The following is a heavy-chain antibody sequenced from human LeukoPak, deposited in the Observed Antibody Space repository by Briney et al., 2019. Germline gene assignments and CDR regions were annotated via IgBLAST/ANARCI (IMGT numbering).Heavy chain of an antibody. J-gene: IGHJ4*02. V-gene: IGHV3-23*01. Sequence: GGSLRLSCAASGFTFSSYEMNWVRQAPGKGLEWVSAISGSGGSTYYADSVKGRFTISRDNSKNTLYLQMNSLRAEDTAVYYCAKTMVRGEERPYYFDYWGQGTLVTVSS. CDR2: ISGSGGST. CDR3: AKTMVRGEERPYYFDY. CDR1: GFTFSSYE. D-gene: IGHD3-10*01.